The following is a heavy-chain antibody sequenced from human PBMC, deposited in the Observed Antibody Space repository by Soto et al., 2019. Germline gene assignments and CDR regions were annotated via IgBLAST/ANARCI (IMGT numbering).Heavy chain of an antibody. D-gene: IGHD3-3*01. V-gene: IGHV3-23*01. CDR2: ISGSGANT. Sequence: GGSLRLSCAAAGFTFSDYAMNWVRQAPGKGLEWVSAISGSGANTYYADFVKGRFTISRDNSKNMLYLQMNSLRDEDTAVYYCANGRFLEWLLPDNWFDPWGQGTLVTVSS. J-gene: IGHJ5*02. CDR3: ANGRFLEWLLPDNWFDP. CDR1: GFTFSDYA.